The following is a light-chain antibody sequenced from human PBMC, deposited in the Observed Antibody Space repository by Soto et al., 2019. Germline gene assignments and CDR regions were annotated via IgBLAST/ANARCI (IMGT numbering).Light chain of an antibody. CDR3: QQRSNWPPFT. Sequence: IVLTPSPSPLALSPGERANLFCRARPKVRSYLAWYQQKPGQAPRLLIYDASNRATGIPARFSGSGSGTDFTLTISSLEPEDFAVYYCQQRSNWPPFTFGPGTKVDIK. CDR1: PKVRSY. V-gene: IGKV3-11*01. CDR2: DAS. J-gene: IGKJ3*01.